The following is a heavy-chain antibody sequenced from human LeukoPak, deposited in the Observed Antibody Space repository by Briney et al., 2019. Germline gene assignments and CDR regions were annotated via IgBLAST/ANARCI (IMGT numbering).Heavy chain of an antibody. CDR2: ISYDGSNE. V-gene: IGHV3-30*03. J-gene: IGHJ4*02. CDR1: GFTFSNYG. Sequence: GGSLRLSCAASGFTFSNYGMHWVRQAPGKGLEWVAVISYDGSNEYYADSVKGRFTISRDTSRNTLYLQMNSLRAEDTALYYCSRKFLTGRLIDYWGQGTLVTVSS. D-gene: IGHD7-27*01. CDR3: SRKFLTGRLIDY.